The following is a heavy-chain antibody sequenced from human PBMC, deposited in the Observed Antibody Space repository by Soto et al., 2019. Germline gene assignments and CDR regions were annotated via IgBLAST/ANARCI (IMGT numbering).Heavy chain of an antibody. J-gene: IGHJ4*02. Sequence: PGGSLRLSCAASGFTFSSYGMHWVRQAPGKGLEWVAVIWYDGSNKYYADSVKGRFTISRDNSKNTLYLQMNSLRAEDTAVYYCARDPALLRLPAAYHDYWGQGTLVTVSS. V-gene: IGHV3-33*01. D-gene: IGHD2-2*01. CDR3: ARDPALLRLPAAYHDY. CDR1: GFTFSSYG. CDR2: IWYDGSNK.